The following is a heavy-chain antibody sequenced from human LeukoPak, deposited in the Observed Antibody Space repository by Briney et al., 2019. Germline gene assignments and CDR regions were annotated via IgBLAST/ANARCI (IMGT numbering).Heavy chain of an antibody. CDR3: TRADVLLWFGELLEGAFDY. Sequence: GGSLRLSCTASGFSLGEYAMSWVRQAPGKGLEWVGCIRSIGYGGTTEYAASVKGRFSIARDDSKNIAYLQMNSLKTEDTAVYYCTRADVLLWFGELLEGAFDYWGQGTLVAVSS. CDR1: GFSLGEYA. J-gene: IGHJ4*02. V-gene: IGHV3-49*04. D-gene: IGHD3-10*01. CDR2: IRSIGYGGTT.